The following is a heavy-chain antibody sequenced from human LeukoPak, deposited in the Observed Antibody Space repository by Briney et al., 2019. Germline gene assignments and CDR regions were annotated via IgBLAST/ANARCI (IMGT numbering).Heavy chain of an antibody. V-gene: IGHV3-66*02. D-gene: IGHD3-22*01. CDR3: ARGVRYYDSSGYYLGY. J-gene: IGHJ4*02. CDR2: IYSGGST. Sequence: GGSLRLSCAASGFTVSSNYMSWVRQAPGKGLEWVSVIYSGGSTYYADSVKGQFTISRDNSKNTLYLQMNSLRAEDTAVYYCARGVRYYDSSGYYLGYWGQGTLVTVSS. CDR1: GFTVSSNY.